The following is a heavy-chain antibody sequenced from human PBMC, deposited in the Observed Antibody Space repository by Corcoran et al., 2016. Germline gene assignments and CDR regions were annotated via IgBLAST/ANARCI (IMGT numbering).Heavy chain of an antibody. V-gene: IGHV4-34*01. J-gene: IGHJ4*02. D-gene: IGHD3-16*01. CDR1: GGSFSGYY. CDR3: VRWRGTPPIDD. Sequence: QVQLQQWGAGLLKPSETLSLTCAVSGGSFSGYYWTWIRQPPGEGLEWIGVINPSGSTNYNPSLKSRVTISVDISKNQVSLKLSSVTAADTAVYYCVRWRGTPPIDDWGQGTLVTVSS. CDR2: INPSGST.